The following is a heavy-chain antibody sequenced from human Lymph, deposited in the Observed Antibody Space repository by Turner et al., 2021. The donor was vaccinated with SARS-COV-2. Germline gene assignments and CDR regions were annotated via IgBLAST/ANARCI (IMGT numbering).Heavy chain of an antibody. D-gene: IGHD2-21*02. J-gene: IGHJ5*02. CDR3: ARETVNNWVDP. CDR1: GGTMNSNY. V-gene: IGHV4-59*01. CDR2: IYYSEST. Sequence: QVQLQESGPSLVKPLETLHLTCTVSGGTMNSNYWSWIRQPPGKRLEWIGYIYYSESTNYNPSHESRVTISVDTSRNQFSLNLTSVTAADTAIYYCARETVNNWVDPWGQGTLVTVSS.